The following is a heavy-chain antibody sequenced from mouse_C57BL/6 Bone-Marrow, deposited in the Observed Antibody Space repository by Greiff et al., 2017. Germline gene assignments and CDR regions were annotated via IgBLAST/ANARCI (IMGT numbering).Heavy chain of an antibody. Sequence: EVKLEESGGGLVKPGGSLKLSCAASGFTFSSYAMSWVRQTPEKRLEWVATISDGGSYTYYPDNVKGRFTISRDNAKNNLYLQMSHLKSEDTAMYYCARVLITTVVATDYWGQGTTLTVSS. CDR1: GFTFSSYA. CDR3: ARVLITTVVATDY. D-gene: IGHD1-1*01. J-gene: IGHJ2*01. V-gene: IGHV5-4*03. CDR2: ISDGGSYT.